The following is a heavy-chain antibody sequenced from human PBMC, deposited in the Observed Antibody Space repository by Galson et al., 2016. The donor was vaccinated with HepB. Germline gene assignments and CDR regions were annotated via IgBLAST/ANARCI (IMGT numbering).Heavy chain of an antibody. Sequence: SLRLSCAASGFTFSIHDMHWVRQAPGKGLEWVSAIETAGDTYYADSVKGRLTIPRENAKNSLYLQMNSLRAGDTAVYYCARGKSLLTMPWNYGLDVWGKGTTVSVSS. CDR3: ARGKSLLTMPWNYGLDV. V-gene: IGHV3-13*01. J-gene: IGHJ6*04. CDR2: IETAGDT. CDR1: GFTFSIHD. D-gene: IGHD4/OR15-4a*01.